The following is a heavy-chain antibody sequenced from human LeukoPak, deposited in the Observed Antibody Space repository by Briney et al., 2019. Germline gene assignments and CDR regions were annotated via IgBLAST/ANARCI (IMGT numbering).Heavy chain of an antibody. J-gene: IGHJ4*02. CDR1: GYTFTSYY. V-gene: IGHV1-46*01. CDR2: INPSGGST. D-gene: IGHD3-9*01. CDR3: ARKGLAGYDILTGYYFFDY. Sequence: ASVKVSCKASGYTFTSYYMHWVRQAPGQGLEWMGIINPSGGSTSYAQKFQGRVTVTRDTSTSTVYMELSSLRSEDTAVYYCARKGLAGYDILTGYYFFDYWGQGTLVTVSS.